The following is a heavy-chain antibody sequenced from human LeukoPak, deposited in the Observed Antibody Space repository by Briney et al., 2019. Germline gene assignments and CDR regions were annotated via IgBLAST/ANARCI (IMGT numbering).Heavy chain of an antibody. CDR2: ISSSGSTI. Sequence: GGSLRLSCAASGFTFSSYWMSWIRQAPGKGLEWVSYISSSGSTIYYADSVKGRFTISGDNAKNSLYLQMNSLRAEDTAVYYCARDHCSSTSCYYYGMDVWGQGTTVTVSS. J-gene: IGHJ6*02. D-gene: IGHD2-2*01. V-gene: IGHV3-11*01. CDR1: GFTFSSYW. CDR3: ARDHCSSTSCYYYGMDV.